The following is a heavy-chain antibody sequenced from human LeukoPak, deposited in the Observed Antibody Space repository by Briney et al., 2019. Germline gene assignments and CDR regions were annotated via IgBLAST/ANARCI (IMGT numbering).Heavy chain of an antibody. D-gene: IGHD1-1*01. CDR3: AREGPTGRNLNWFDS. J-gene: IGHJ5*01. CDR2: IHNSGNT. CDR1: GGSISSHY. Sequence: PSETLSLTCTVSGGSISSHYWSWIRQPPGKGLEWIGHIHNSGNTNYNPSLKSRVTLSVDTSKNQFSLKLSSVTAADPAVYYCAREGPTGRNLNWFDSWGQGTLVTVSS. V-gene: IGHV4-59*11.